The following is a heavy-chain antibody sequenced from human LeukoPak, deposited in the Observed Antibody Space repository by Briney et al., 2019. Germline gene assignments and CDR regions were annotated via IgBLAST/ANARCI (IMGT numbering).Heavy chain of an antibody. Sequence: ASVKVSCKASGYTFTGYYMHWVRQAPGQGLEWMGWINPNSGGTNYAQKFQGRVTMTRDTSISTAYMELSRLRSDDTAVYYCARGGSWLVVAATQDDPEYFQHWGQGTLVTVSS. V-gene: IGHV1-2*02. D-gene: IGHD2-15*01. CDR3: ARGGSWLVVAATQDDPEYFQH. J-gene: IGHJ1*01. CDR2: INPNSGGT. CDR1: GYTFTGYY.